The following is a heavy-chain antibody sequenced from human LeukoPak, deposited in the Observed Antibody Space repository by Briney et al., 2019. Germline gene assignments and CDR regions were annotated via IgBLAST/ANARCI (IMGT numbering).Heavy chain of an antibody. CDR3: VIPQGTTGGSVKWFDP. CDR1: GFTFRTCA. Sequence: GGSLRLSCAASGFTFRTCAMSWVRQAPGKGLEGVSVISGSGGSTYYADSVKGRFTISRDNSKNTLYLQMNSLRAEDTAVYYCVIPQGTTGGSVKWFDPWGQGTLVTVSS. D-gene: IGHD3-10*01. CDR2: ISGSGGST. V-gene: IGHV3-23*01. J-gene: IGHJ5*02.